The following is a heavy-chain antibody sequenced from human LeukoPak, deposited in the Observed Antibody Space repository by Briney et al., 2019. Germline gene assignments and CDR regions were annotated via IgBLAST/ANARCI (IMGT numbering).Heavy chain of an antibody. CDR2: IYSGGST. D-gene: IGHD2-15*01. J-gene: IGHJ4*02. CDR3: AKGRCSGVGCDSFHS. CDR1: GFTVSSNY. Sequence: PGGSLRLSCAASGFTVSSNYMSWVRQAPGKGLEWVSVIYSGGSTYYADSVKGRSAISRDDSKNTLYLQMNNLKVEDTAVYYCAKGRCSGVGCDSFHSWGQGALVTVSS. V-gene: IGHV3-53*01.